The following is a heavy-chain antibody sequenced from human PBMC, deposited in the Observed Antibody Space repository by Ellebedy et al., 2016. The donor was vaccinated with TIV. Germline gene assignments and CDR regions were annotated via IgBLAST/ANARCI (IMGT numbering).Heavy chain of an antibody. D-gene: IGHD6-19*01. Sequence: GESLKISCAASGFTFSSYTLNWVRQAPGKGLEWVSSISTSSSYIYYADSVKGRFTISRDNAKNSLFLQMTSLRAEDTAVYYCARGAEAGTLFYFDYWGQGTLVTVSS. CDR2: ISTSSSYI. J-gene: IGHJ4*02. CDR3: ARGAEAGTLFYFDY. CDR1: GFTFSSYT. V-gene: IGHV3-21*01.